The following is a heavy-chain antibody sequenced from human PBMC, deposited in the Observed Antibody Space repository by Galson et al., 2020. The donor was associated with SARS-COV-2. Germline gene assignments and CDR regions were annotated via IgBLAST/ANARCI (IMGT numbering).Heavy chain of an antibody. CDR3: AREVFIRSGWYGP. CDR2: INHSGST. D-gene: IGHD6-19*01. J-gene: IGHJ4*02. V-gene: IGHV4-34*01. CDR1: GGSFSGYY. Sequence: SETLSLTCAVYGGSFSGYYWSWIRQPPGKGLEWIGEINHSGSTNYNPSLKSRVTISVDTSKNQFSLKLSSVTAADTAVYYCAREVFIRSGWYGPWGQGTLVTVSS.